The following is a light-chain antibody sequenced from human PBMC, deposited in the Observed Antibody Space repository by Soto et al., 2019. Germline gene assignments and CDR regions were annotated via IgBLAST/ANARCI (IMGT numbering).Light chain of an antibody. CDR3: QLSSFPPLT. V-gene: IGKV1-39*01. CDR2: TAS. Sequence: DIQITQTPSSLSASVGDRVTITCRSSQSIRSYLNWYQQKPGKAPKLLIYTASSLQSGVPSRFSGSGSGTDFTLTIISLQPEDFTPYYCQLSSFPPLTFAGGGIVDIK. J-gene: IGKJ4*01. CDR1: QSIRSY.